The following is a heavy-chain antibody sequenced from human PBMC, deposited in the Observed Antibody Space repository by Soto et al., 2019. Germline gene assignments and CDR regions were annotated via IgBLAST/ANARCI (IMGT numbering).Heavy chain of an antibody. CDR2: IKEDGGLK. V-gene: IGHV3-7*01. D-gene: IGHD2-2*02. CDR3: VRDSYTAHWHTAGEDY. CDR1: GFYLTNYC. J-gene: IGHJ4*02. Sequence: XVSLRLSVAASGFYLTNYCMTWVRQAPGKGPEWVANIKEDGGLKFYVDSVRGRFTISRDNAKNSVYLGMSRLRAEDTAVYYCVRDSYTAHWHTAGEDYWGQGTLVTVSS.